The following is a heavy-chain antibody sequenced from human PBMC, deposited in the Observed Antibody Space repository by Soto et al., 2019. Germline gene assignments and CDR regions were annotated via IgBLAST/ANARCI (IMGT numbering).Heavy chain of an antibody. CDR3: CRGSGSLDS. CDR2: INQDGSDK. J-gene: IGHJ4*02. CDR1: GFTFNKYW. V-gene: IGHV3-7*01. Sequence: GGSLRLSCAASGFTFNKYWMAWVRQAPGKGLECVANINQDGSDKYYVDSVRGRFTISRDNTKHSLYLQMNSLRGEDTAVYYCCRGSGSLDSPGQGTLVTVSS.